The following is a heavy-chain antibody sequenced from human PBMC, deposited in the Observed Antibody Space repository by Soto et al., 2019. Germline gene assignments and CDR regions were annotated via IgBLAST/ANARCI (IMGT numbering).Heavy chain of an antibody. V-gene: IGHV1-3*01. D-gene: IGHD2-2*01. CDR3: ARVRRRCSSTSCQGAFDI. CDR1: GYTFTSCA. J-gene: IGHJ3*02. CDR2: INAGNGNT. Sequence: ASVKVSCKASGYTFTSCAMHWVRQAPGQRLEWMGWINAGNGNTKYSQKFQGRVTITRDTSASTAYMELSSLRSEDTAVYYCARVRRRCSSTSCQGAFDIWGQGTMVTVSS.